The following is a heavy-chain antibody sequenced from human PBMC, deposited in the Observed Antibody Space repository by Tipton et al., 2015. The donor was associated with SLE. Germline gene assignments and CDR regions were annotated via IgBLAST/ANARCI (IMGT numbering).Heavy chain of an antibody. D-gene: IGHD6-13*01. CDR2: IYSGGST. Sequence: SLRLSCAAPGFTVSSNYMSWVRQAPGKGLEWVSVIYSGGSTYYADSVKGRFTISRDNSKNTLYLQMNSLRAEDTAVYYCAKDGAPLVAAERWYFDLWGRGTLVTVSS. CDR3: AKDGAPLVAAERWYFDL. J-gene: IGHJ2*01. CDR1: GFTVSSNY. V-gene: IGHV3-53*01.